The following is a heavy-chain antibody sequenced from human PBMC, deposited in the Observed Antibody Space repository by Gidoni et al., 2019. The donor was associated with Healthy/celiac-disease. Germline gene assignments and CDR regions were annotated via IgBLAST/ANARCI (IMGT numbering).Heavy chain of an antibody. Sequence: QVQLVQSGAEVKKPGASVNVSCKSSGYTFTGNYMHWVRQAPGQGLEWMGWINPNSGGTNYAQKFQGRVTMTRDTSISTAYMELSRLRSDETAVYYCARDRVDSSGWYPDYWGQGTLVTVSS. J-gene: IGHJ4*02. V-gene: IGHV1-2*02. CDR1: GYTFTGNY. CDR2: INPNSGGT. D-gene: IGHD6-19*01. CDR3: ARDRVDSSGWYPDY.